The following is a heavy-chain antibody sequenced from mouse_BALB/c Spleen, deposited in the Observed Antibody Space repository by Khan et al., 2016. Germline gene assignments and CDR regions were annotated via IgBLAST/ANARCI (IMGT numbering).Heavy chain of an antibody. CDR2: IFPGTGTT. Sequence: QVQLQQSGAELVKPGASVKLSCKTSGYTFTSYWIQWVKQRPGQGLGWIGEIFPGTGTTYYNEKFKGKATLTIDTSSSTAYMQLSSLTSEDSAVSFCARKYGNYGYYFDYWGQGTTLTVSS. D-gene: IGHD2-10*02. J-gene: IGHJ2*01. CDR1: GYTFTSYW. V-gene: IGHV1S132*01. CDR3: ARKYGNYGYYFDY.